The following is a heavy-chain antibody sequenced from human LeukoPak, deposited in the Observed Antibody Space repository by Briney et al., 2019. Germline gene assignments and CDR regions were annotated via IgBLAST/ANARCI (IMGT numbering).Heavy chain of an antibody. CDR1: GFTFSDHY. CDR2: IYSGGNT. Sequence: GGSLRLSCAASGFTFSDHYMDWVRQAPGKGLEWVSFIYSGGNTHYSDSVKGRFTISRDNSKNTPYLQMNSLRAEDTAIYYCARRAGEYSHPYDYWGQGTLVTVSS. J-gene: IGHJ4*02. CDR3: ARRAGEYSHPYDY. V-gene: IGHV3-53*01. D-gene: IGHD2-15*01.